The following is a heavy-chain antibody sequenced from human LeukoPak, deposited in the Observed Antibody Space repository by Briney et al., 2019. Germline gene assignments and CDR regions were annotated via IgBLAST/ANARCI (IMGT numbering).Heavy chain of an antibody. Sequence: SETLSLTCSASGYSISSAYYWGWIRQPPGKGLEWIGTMYHSGSTNYNPSLKSRVTMSVDTSKNQFSLKLSSVTAADTAVYYCARDKRIAVAVVYYYYYMDVWGKGTTVTISS. CDR1: GYSISSAYY. D-gene: IGHD6-19*01. J-gene: IGHJ6*03. CDR2: MYHSGST. V-gene: IGHV4-38-2*02. CDR3: ARDKRIAVAVVYYYYYMDV.